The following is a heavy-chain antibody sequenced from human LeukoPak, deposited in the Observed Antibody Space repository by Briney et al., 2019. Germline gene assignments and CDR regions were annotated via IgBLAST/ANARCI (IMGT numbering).Heavy chain of an antibody. Sequence: SETLSLTCTVSGGSISSSSYYWGWIRQPPGKGLEWIGSIYYSGPSYYNPSLKSRVTISVDTSKNQFSLNLNSVTAADTAVYYCARGPYYYDSSGYYDYWGQGTLVTVSS. CDR3: ARGPYYYDSSGYYDY. CDR1: GGSISSSSYY. CDR2: IYYSGPS. J-gene: IGHJ4*02. V-gene: IGHV4-39*02. D-gene: IGHD3-22*01.